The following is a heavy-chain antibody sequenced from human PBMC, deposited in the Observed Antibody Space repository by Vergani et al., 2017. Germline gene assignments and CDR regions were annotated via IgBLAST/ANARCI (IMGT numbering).Heavy chain of an antibody. CDR1: GFTFNSYG. V-gene: IGHV3-23*04. Sequence: VQLVESGGGVVQPGGSLRLSCAASGFTFNSYGMHWVRQAPGKGLEWVSGISGQNFRTHYADSMKGRFTISRDDSKNTVYLQINSLRAEDTAFYYCADLYGDDGFSPFWGQGTLVTVSS. D-gene: IGHD2-21*01. CDR2: ISGQNFRT. CDR3: ADLYGDDGFSPF. J-gene: IGHJ4*02.